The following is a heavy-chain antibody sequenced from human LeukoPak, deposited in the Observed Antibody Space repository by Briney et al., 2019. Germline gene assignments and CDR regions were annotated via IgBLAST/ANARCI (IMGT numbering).Heavy chain of an antibody. D-gene: IGHD2-2*01. Sequence: GSLRLSCEASGFTFSSYGMHWVRQAPGKGQEWVAFTRYDGSNKYYADSVKGRFTISRDNSKNTLYLQMNSLRAEDTAVYYCAKDFCSSTSCYYFDYWGQGTLVTVSS. J-gene: IGHJ4*02. CDR1: GFTFSSYG. CDR3: AKDFCSSTSCYYFDY. CDR2: TRYDGSNK. V-gene: IGHV3-30*02.